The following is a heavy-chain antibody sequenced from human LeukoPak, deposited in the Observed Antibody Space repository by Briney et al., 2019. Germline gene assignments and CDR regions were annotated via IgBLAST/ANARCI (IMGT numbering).Heavy chain of an antibody. D-gene: IGHD3-16*01. Sequence: GGSLRLSCAASGFTFSNYWMTWVRQAPGKGLEWVASIKEDGSEKYYVESVKGRFTISRDNAKNSLYLQMNSLRAEDTAIYYCVKDERDAYYEFWGQGTLVTVSS. CDR3: VKDERDAYYEF. J-gene: IGHJ4*02. V-gene: IGHV3-7*03. CDR1: GFTFSNYW. CDR2: IKEDGSEK.